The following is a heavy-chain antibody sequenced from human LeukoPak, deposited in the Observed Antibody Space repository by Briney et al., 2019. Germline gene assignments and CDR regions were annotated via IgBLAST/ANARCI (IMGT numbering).Heavy chain of an antibody. Sequence: SETLSLTCTVSGGSISSSSYYWGWIRQPPGKGLEWIGSIYYSGSTYYNPSLKSRVTISVDTSKNQFSLKLSSVTAADTAVYYCASTYDSSGYYWVAFDIWGQGTMVTVSS. J-gene: IGHJ3*02. CDR1: GGSISSSSYY. CDR2: IYYSGST. D-gene: IGHD3-22*01. CDR3: ASTYDSSGYYWVAFDI. V-gene: IGHV4-39*07.